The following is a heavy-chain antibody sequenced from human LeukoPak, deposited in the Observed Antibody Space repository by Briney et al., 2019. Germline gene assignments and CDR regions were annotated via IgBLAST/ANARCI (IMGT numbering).Heavy chain of an antibody. D-gene: IGHD2-15*01. Sequence: SETLSLTCTVSGGSISSHYWSWIRQPPGKGLEWIGYIYYSGSTNYNPSLKSRVTTSVDTSKNQFSLKLSSVAAADTAVYYCARGYCSGGSCYLDWFDPWGQGTLVTVSS. V-gene: IGHV4-59*11. CDR2: IYYSGST. CDR1: GGSISSHY. CDR3: ARGYCSGGSCYLDWFDP. J-gene: IGHJ5*02.